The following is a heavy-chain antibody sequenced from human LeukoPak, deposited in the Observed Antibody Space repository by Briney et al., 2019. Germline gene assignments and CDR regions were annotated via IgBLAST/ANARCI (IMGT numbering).Heavy chain of an antibody. CDR3: ARHDILTGYLFDY. V-gene: IGHV4-39*01. Sequence: SETLSLTCTVSGGSISSSSYYWGWIRQPPGEGLEWIGSIYYSGSTYYNPSLKSRVTISVDTSKNQFSLKLSSVTAADTAVYYCARHDILTGYLFDYWGQGTLVTVSS. D-gene: IGHD3-9*01. CDR1: GGSISSSSYY. CDR2: IYYSGST. J-gene: IGHJ4*02.